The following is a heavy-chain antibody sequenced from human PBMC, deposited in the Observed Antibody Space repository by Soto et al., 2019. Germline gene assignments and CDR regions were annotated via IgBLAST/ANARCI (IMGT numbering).Heavy chain of an antibody. CDR1: GFTFSSYA. CDR3: AKEEDSYFDF. V-gene: IGHV3-23*01. CDR2: ISGSGGST. J-gene: IGHJ4*02. Sequence: GGSLRLSCAASGFTFSSYAMSWVRQAPGKGLEWVSAISGSGGSTYYTDSVKGRFTISRGNSKNTLYQQMNSLRAEDTAVYYCAKEEDSYFDFWGQGTLVTVSS.